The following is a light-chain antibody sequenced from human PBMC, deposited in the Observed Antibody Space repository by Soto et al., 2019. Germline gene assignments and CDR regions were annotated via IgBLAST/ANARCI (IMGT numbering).Light chain of an antibody. CDR1: QSVSSS. V-gene: IGKV1-5*03. CDR3: QHYNSYSEA. CDR2: KAS. J-gene: IGKJ1*01. Sequence: KQSPGTLSLSPWERATLSCMASQSVSSSYLAWYQQKPGKAPKLLIYKASSLESGVPSRFSGSGSGTEFTLTISSLQPDDFATYYCQHYNSYSEAFGQGTNVDIK.